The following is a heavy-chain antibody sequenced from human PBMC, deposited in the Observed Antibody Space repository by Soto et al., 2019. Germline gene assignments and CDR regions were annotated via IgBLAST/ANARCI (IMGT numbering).Heavy chain of an antibody. J-gene: IGHJ5*01. V-gene: IGHV4-28*01. D-gene: IGHD2-8*01. Sequence: SVTLSLTCAVSGYSISSSNWWGWIRQPPGKGVEWIGYIYYSGTTYYNPSLKSRVTMSVDTSKNQFSLKLTSVTAVDTAVYYCVRLIGNSWLDSWGQGTPVTIS. CDR3: VRLIGNSWLDS. CDR2: IYYSGTT. CDR1: GYSISSSNW.